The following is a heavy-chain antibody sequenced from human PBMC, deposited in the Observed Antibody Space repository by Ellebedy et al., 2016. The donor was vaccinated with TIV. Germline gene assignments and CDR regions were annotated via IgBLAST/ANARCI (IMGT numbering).Heavy chain of an antibody. CDR3: ARDKRESGCGV. D-gene: IGHD3-22*01. V-gene: IGHV3-21*01. J-gene: IGHJ4*02. CDR2: FSTSSSHI. Sequence: PGGSLRLSCAASGFTFTDYAMNWVRQAPGKGLEWVSSFSTSSSHIFQADSVKGRFTISRDDAQNSLYLQMNSLTAEDTAFYYCARDKRESGCGVWGQGTLVTVSS. CDR1: GFTFTDYA.